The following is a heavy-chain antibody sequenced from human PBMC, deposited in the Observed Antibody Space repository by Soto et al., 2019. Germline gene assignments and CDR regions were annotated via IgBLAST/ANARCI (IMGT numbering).Heavy chain of an antibody. Sequence: GGSLRLSCAASGFTVSTKYMSWVRQAPGKGLEWVSVIYSGGSTFYADSVRGRFTISRDNSKNTVNLQMNSLRAEDTAVYYCARDGTYDPIYGDYGYYFDYWGQGTLVTVSS. CDR2: IYSGGST. CDR1: GFTVSTKY. J-gene: IGHJ4*02. V-gene: IGHV3-66*01. D-gene: IGHD4-17*01. CDR3: ARDGTYDPIYGDYGYYFDY.